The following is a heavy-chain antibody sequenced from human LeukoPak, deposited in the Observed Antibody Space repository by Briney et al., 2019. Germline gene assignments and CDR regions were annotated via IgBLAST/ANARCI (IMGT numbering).Heavy chain of an antibody. CDR2: ISSSSSTI. Sequence: GGSLRLSCAASGFIFSDNYMSWIRQAPGKGLEWVSYISSSSSTIYYADSVKGRFTISRDNSKNTLYLQMNSLRAEDTAVYYCAKDGSGELLVWGQGTLVTVSS. D-gene: IGHD1-26*01. J-gene: IGHJ4*02. V-gene: IGHV3-11*04. CDR1: GFIFSDNY. CDR3: AKDGSGELLV.